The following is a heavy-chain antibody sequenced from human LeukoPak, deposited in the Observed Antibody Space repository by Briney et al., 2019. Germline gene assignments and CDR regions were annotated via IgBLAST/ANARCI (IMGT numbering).Heavy chain of an antibody. J-gene: IGHJ4*02. V-gene: IGHV3-21*01. CDR1: GFTFSAYS. Sequence: GGSLRLSCAASGFTFSAYSMNWVRQAAGKGLEWVSSISSSSTYMYYADSVKGRFTISRDNAKNSLYPQMNSLTAEDTAVYHCARELDPTFDYWGQGTLVTVSS. CDR2: ISSSSTYM. CDR3: ARELDPTFDY.